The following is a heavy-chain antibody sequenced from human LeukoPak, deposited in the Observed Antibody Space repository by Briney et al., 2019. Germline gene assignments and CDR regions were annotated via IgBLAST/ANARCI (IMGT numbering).Heavy chain of an antibody. Sequence: SGTLSLTCAVSGGSISSSDWWTWVRQPPGEGLEWIGEVNHSGSTNYNPSLKSRVTISVDTSKNQFSLKLSSVTAADTAVYYCARDRTGDYEFDYWGQGTLVTVSS. CDR2: VNHSGST. D-gene: IGHD4-17*01. V-gene: IGHV4-4*02. CDR3: ARDRTGDYEFDY. J-gene: IGHJ4*02. CDR1: GGSISSSDW.